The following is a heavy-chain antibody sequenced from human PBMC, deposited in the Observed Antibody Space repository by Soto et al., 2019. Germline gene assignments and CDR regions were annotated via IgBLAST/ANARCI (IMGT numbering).Heavy chain of an antibody. D-gene: IGHD3-10*01. CDR3: ATSYGSGSRAFDQ. Sequence: QVQLVQSGAEVKKPGSSVRVSCKASAGTFSSYTINWVRQAPGQGLEWMGRIIPMLGMSNYALRFQGRVTSIADKSTTTAYMELKSLRSYDTAVYYCATSYGSGSRAFDQWGQGILVTVSS. J-gene: IGHJ4*02. CDR1: AGTFSSYT. V-gene: IGHV1-69*02. CDR2: IIPMLGMS.